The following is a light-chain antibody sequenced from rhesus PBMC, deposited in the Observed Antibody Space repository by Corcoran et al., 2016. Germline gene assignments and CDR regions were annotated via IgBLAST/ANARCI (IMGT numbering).Light chain of an antibody. V-gene: IGKV1-44*02. Sequence: DIQMTQSPSSLSASVGDRVTITCRASQTISSYLAWYPQKQGKVPKLLIYAASSLESGVPSRLSGSGSGTEFTLTISSLQPEDFATYYCQQHNSHPYSFGQGTKGEIK. J-gene: IGKJ2*01. CDR2: AAS. CDR3: QQHNSHPYS. CDR1: QTISSY.